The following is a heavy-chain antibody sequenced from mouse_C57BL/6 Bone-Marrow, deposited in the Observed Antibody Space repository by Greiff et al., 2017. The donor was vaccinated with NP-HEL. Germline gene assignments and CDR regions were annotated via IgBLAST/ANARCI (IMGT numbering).Heavy chain of an antibody. CDR3: ARHEDYGSREGAMDY. V-gene: IGHV5-6*01. CDR2: ISSGGSYT. D-gene: IGHD1-1*01. J-gene: IGHJ4*01. Sequence: EVKLVESGGDLVKPGGSLKLSCAASGFTFSSYGMSWVRQTPDKRLEWVATISSGGSYTYYPDSVKGRFTISRDNDKNTLYLQMSSLKSEDTAMYYCARHEDYGSREGAMDYWGQGTSVTVSS. CDR1: GFTFSSYG.